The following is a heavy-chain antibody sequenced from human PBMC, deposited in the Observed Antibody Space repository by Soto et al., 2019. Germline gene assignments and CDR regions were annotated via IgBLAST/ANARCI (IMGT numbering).Heavy chain of an antibody. Sequence: QVQLQQWGAGLLKPSETLSLTCAVYGGSFSGYYWSWIRQPPGKGLEWIGEINHSGSTNYNPSLKSRVTISVDTSKNQFSLKLSSVTAADTAVYYCASIGYCSSTSCYNYYYYGMDVWGQGTMVTVSS. V-gene: IGHV4-34*01. CDR1: GGSFSGYY. CDR2: INHSGST. J-gene: IGHJ6*02. D-gene: IGHD2-2*02. CDR3: ASIGYCSSTSCYNYYYYGMDV.